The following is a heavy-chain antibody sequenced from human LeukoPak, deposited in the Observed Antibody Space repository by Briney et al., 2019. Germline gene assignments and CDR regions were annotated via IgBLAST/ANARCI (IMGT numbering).Heavy chain of an antibody. CDR3: AREARKQWLDPYYFDY. V-gene: IGHV3-48*02. CDR2: ISSSTSSRTI. Sequence: PGGSLRLSCAASGFTFSSYRMNWVRQAPGKGLEWVSYISSSTSSRTIYYADSVKGRFTISRDNAKNSLYLQMNSLRDEDTAVYYCAREARKQWLDPYYFDYWGQGTLVTVSS. J-gene: IGHJ4*02. CDR1: GFTFSSYR. D-gene: IGHD6-19*01.